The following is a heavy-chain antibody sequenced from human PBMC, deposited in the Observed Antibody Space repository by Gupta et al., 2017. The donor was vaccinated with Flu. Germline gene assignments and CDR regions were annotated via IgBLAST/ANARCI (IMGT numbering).Heavy chain of an antibody. CDR3: ARGGRNVGDDWFDP. CDR2: VSTTGIT. Sequence: QVHLQESGPGLVKASETLSLTCTVSRASISGYFWSWIRQPAGKGLEWIGRVSTTGITTYNPSLKSRVTMSTDTSKNQFSLKLSSVTVADTAVYYCARGGRNVGDDWFDPWGQGTLVTVSS. CDR1: RASISGYF. V-gene: IGHV4-4*07. J-gene: IGHJ5*02. D-gene: IGHD1-26*01.